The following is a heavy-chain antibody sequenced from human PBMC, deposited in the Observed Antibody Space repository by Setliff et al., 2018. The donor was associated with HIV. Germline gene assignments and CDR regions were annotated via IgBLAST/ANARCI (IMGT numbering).Heavy chain of an antibody. Sequence: PGGSLRLSCAASGFTFSNAWMSWVRQAPGKGLEWVGRIKSTTEGGTAGYAAPVKGRFTISRDDSKNTLYLQMNSLITEDTAVYYCTTYYFGSGTYGPTNRGQGALVTVSS. CDR1: GFTFSNAW. CDR2: IKSTTEGGTA. CDR3: TTYYFGSGTYGPTN. D-gene: IGHD3-10*01. J-gene: IGHJ4*02. V-gene: IGHV3-15*01.